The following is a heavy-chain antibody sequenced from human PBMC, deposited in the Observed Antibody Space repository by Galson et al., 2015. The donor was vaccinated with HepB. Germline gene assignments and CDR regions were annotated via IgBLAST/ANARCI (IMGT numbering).Heavy chain of an antibody. Sequence: CAISGDSVSSNSAAWNRIRQSPSRGLEWLGRTYYRSKWYNDYAVSVKSRITINPDTSKNQFSLQLNSMTPEDTAVYYCARDRAVGATTYYYYGMDVWGQGTTVTVSS. J-gene: IGHJ6*02. CDR2: TYYRSKWYN. CDR3: ARDRAVGATTYYYYGMDV. CDR1: GDSVSSNSAA. D-gene: IGHD1-26*01. V-gene: IGHV6-1*01.